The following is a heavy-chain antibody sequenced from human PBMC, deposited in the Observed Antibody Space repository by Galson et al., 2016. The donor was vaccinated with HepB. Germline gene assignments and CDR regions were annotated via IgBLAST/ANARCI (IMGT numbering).Heavy chain of an antibody. D-gene: IGHD3-22*01. J-gene: IGHJ4*02. CDR2: INPSGGST. CDR1: GYTFTRYY. CDR3: ARGGSYDSSGSLRY. Sequence: SVKVSCKASGYTFTRYYIHWVRQAPGQGLEWMGVINPSGGSTKDAQKFQGRVTMTRDTSTSTVYMELSSLRSEDTAVYFCARGGSYDSSGSLRYWGQGTLVTVSS. V-gene: IGHV1-46*01.